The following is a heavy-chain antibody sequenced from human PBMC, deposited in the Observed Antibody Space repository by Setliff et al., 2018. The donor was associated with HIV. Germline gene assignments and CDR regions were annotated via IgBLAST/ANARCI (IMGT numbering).Heavy chain of an antibody. CDR2: ISPNSGGT. V-gene: IGHV1-2*02. CDR3: ARDPGYKSSWYGAFDI. CDR1: GDAFTDYY. Sequence: ASVKVSCKASGDAFTDYYIHWVRQAPGQGLEWMGWISPNSGGTNYAQKFQGRVTMTRDTSISTAFMDLSRLRSDDTAVYYCARDPGYKSSWYGAFDIWGQGTMVTVSS. D-gene: IGHD6-13*01. J-gene: IGHJ3*02.